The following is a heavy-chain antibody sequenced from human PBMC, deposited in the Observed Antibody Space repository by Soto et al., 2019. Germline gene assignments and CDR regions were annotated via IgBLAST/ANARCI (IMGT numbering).Heavy chain of an antibody. V-gene: IGHV4-39*01. J-gene: IGHJ4*02. CDR2: IYYSGST. Sequence: SETLSLTCTVSGGSISSSSYYWGWIRQPPGKGLEWIGSIYYSGSTYYNPSLKSRVTISVDTSKNQFSLKLSSVTAADTAVYYCARXXGVYYDILTGYYGHFDYWGQGTLVTXSS. D-gene: IGHD3-9*01. CDR1: GGSISSSSYY. CDR3: ARXXGVYYDILTGYYGHFDY.